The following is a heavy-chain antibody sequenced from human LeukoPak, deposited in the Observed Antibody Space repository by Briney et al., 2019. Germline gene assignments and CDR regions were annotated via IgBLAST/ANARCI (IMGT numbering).Heavy chain of an antibody. CDR1: GFTFSDYS. CDR2: ISSSSSYM. V-gene: IGHV3-21*01. D-gene: IGHD3-22*01. J-gene: IGHJ4*02. CDR3: ARVRGDSEFTMIVDDY. Sequence: GGSLRLSCAASGFTFSDYSMSWVRQAPGKGLQWVSSISSSSSYMYYADSVKGRFTISRDNAKNSLYLQMNSLRAEDTAVYYCARVRGDSEFTMIVDDYWGQGTLVTVPS.